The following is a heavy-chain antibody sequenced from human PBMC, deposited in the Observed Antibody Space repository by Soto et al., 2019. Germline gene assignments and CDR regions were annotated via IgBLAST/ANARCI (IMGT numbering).Heavy chain of an antibody. J-gene: IGHJ6*02. V-gene: IGHV3-23*01. CDR1: GFTFSNYA. CDR2: ISGRGGST. Sequence: PGGSLRLSCAASGFTFSNYAMNWVRQAPGKGLEWVSTISGRGGSTYYADSVKGRFTISRDNSKNTLYLQMNSLRAEDTAVYYCAKYYYDSDLYGMDVWGQGTTVTVSS. D-gene: IGHD3-22*01. CDR3: AKYYYDSDLYGMDV.